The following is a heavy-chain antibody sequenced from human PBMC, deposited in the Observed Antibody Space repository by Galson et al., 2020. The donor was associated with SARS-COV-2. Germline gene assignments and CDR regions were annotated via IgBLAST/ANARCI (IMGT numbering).Heavy chain of an antibody. CDR1: GFTFNDFW. V-gene: IGHV3-7*01. CDR3: SREGWQGGY. Sequence: GGSLRLSCEVSGFTFNDFWMSWFRQAPGKGLEWVANIKGDGSETNYADFVKGRFSISRDNAANSLYRQMNSLRVEDSAVYYCSREGWQGGYWGQGTRVTVSS. CDR2: IKGDGSET. J-gene: IGHJ4*02. D-gene: IGHD6-19*01.